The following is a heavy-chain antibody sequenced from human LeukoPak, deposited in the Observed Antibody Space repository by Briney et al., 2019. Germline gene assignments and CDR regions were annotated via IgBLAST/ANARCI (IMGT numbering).Heavy chain of an antibody. CDR3: ARGEQWTLGMDV. J-gene: IGHJ6*02. Sequence: SETLSLTCTVSGGSISSYYWSWIRQPPGKGLEWIGYIYYSGSTNYNPSLKSRVTTSVDTSRNQFSLKLSSVTAADTAVYYCARGEQWTLGMDVWGQGTTVTVSS. CDR2: IYYSGST. D-gene: IGHD6-19*01. V-gene: IGHV4-59*08. CDR1: GGSISSYY.